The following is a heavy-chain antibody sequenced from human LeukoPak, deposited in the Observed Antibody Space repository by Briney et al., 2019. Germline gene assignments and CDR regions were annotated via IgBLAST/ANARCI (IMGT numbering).Heavy chain of an antibody. V-gene: IGHV4-39*01. CDR3: ARHSSIGWIGLDV. Sequence: SETLSLTSTVSGGSIRSSRYYWGWIRQPPGKGLEWIGSIYYSGSTYYNPSLKSRFTISVDTSKNHFSLKLTSVTAADTAVYYCARHSSIGWIGLDVWGQGTTVTVSS. J-gene: IGHJ6*02. CDR2: IYYSGST. CDR1: GGSIRSSRYY. D-gene: IGHD6-19*01.